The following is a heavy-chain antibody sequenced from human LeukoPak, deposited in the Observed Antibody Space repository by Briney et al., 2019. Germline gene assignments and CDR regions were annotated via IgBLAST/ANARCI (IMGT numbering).Heavy chain of an antibody. CDR3: ARAPYSGSYLEIRAFDI. V-gene: IGHV4-34*01. CDR1: GGSFSGYY. J-gene: IGHJ3*02. Sequence: PSETLSLTCAVSGGSFSGYYWSWIRQPPGEGLEWIGGINRSGSTKYNPSLKSRVTMSVDMSKNHFSLKLNSVTAADTAVYYCARAPYSGSYLEIRAFDIWGQGTMVTVSS. CDR2: INRSGST. D-gene: IGHD1-26*01.